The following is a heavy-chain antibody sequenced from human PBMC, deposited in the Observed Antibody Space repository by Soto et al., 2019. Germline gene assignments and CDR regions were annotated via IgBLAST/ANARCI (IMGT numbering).Heavy chain of an antibody. J-gene: IGHJ3*02. D-gene: IGHD2-8*01. CDR3: ARNVASPGVSCSWGAFDI. CDR2: IFSSGST. V-gene: IGHV4-4*07. CDR1: GGSISNYF. Sequence: QVQLQEPGPGLVKPSETLSLICTVSGGSISNYFWDWIRQPAGKGLEWIGRIFSSGSTNYNASLKSRVTMSVDTAKNQVSLKLTSMTAADTAVYYCARNVASPGVSCSWGAFDISGQGTMVTVSS.